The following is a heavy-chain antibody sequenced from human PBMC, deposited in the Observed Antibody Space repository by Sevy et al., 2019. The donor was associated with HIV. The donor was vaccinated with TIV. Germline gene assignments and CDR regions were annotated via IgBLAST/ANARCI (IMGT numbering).Heavy chain of an antibody. J-gene: IGHJ4*02. D-gene: IGHD3-16*02. V-gene: IGHV3-48*02. CDR2: ISSSSSTI. CDR3: ARDLDDYVWGSYRYFDY. Sequence: GGSLRLSCAASGFTFSSYSMNWVRQAPGKGLDWVSYISSSSSTIYYADSVKGRFTISRDNAKNSLYLQMNSLRDEDTAVYYCARDLDDYVWGSYRYFDYWGQGTLVTVSS. CDR1: GFTFSSYS.